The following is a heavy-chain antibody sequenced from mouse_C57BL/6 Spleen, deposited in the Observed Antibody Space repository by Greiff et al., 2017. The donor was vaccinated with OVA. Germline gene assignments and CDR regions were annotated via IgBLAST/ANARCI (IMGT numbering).Heavy chain of an antibody. V-gene: IGHV3-6*01. J-gene: IGHJ4*01. Sequence: VQLQQSGPGLVKPSQSLSLTCSVTGYSITSGYYWNWIRQFPGNKLEWMGYISYDGSNNYNPSLKNRISITRDTSKNQFFLKLNSVTTEDTATYYCAREDDGYYDYAMDYWGQGTSVTVSS. CDR1: GYSITSGYY. CDR2: ISYDGSN. CDR3: AREDDGYYDYAMDY. D-gene: IGHD2-3*01.